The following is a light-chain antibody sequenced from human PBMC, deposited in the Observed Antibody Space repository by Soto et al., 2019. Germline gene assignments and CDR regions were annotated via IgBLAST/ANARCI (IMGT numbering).Light chain of an antibody. CDR3: LKYNSAPYT. V-gene: IGKV1-27*01. Sequence: DIQMTQTPSSLSASVGDRVTITCRASQGISNHLAWYQQKPGKVPQLLIYGTYNLQSGVPSRFSGTRSETNFTLTISSLQPEDVATYYCLKYNSAPYTFGQGTKLEMK. CDR2: GTY. CDR1: QGISNH. J-gene: IGKJ2*01.